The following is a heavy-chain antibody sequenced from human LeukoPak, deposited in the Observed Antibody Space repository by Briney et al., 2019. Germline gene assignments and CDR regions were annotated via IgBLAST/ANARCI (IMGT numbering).Heavy chain of an antibody. J-gene: IGHJ4*02. D-gene: IGHD1-26*01. CDR3: AKASYGRPALGGKYYFDY. V-gene: IGHV3-23*01. Sequence: GGSLRLSCAASGFTFSSYAMSWVRQAPGKGLEWVSAISGGGGSTYYADSVKGRFTISRDNSKNTLYLQMNSLRAEDTAVYYCAKASYGRPALGGKYYFDYWGQGTLVTVSS. CDR2: ISGGGGST. CDR1: GFTFSSYA.